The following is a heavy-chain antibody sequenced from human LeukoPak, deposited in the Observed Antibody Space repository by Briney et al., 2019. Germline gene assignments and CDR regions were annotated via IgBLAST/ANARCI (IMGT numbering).Heavy chain of an antibody. J-gene: IGHJ4*02. CDR2: IIPILGIA. Sequence: SVKVSCKASGGTFSSYAISWVRQAPRQGLEWMGRIIPILGIANYAQKFQGRVTITADKSTSTAYMELSSLRSEDTAVYYCASEGLRLGELSLGGPLIDYWGQGTLVTVSS. CDR1: GGTFSSYA. D-gene: IGHD3-16*02. CDR3: ASEGLRLGELSLGGPLIDY. V-gene: IGHV1-69*04.